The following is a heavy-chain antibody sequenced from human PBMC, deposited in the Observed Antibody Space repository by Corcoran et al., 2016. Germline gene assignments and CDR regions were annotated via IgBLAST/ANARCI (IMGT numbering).Heavy chain of an antibody. CDR1: GGSISSSSYY. V-gene: IGHV4-39*07. D-gene: IGHD6-13*01. CDR2: IYYSGST. Sequence: QLQLQESGPGLVKPSETLSLTYTVSGGSISSSSYYWGWIRQPPGKGLEWIGSIYYSGSTYYNPSLKSRVTISVDTSKNQFSLKLSSVTAADTAVYYCARVVSSSWYDYYYYGMDVWGQGTTVTVSS. CDR3: ARVVSSSWYDYYYYGMDV. J-gene: IGHJ6*02.